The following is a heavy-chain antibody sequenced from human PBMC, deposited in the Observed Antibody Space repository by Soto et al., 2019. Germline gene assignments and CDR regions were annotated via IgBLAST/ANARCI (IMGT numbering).Heavy chain of an antibody. CDR2: MYSNGFT. V-gene: IGHV4-59*08. CDR1: GGSISGYW. Sequence: QVQLQESGPGLVKPSETLSLTCTVSGGSISGYWWSWIRQPPGKALEWSGYMYSNGFTNYNPSLRSRVTTSIDTSNNQFSLRLTSVSAADTAVYYCARHDEVRSSLSLGALSEDPLDSWGQGALVTVSS. J-gene: IGHJ4*02. D-gene: IGHD3-16*02. CDR3: ARHDEVRSSLSLGALSEDPLDS.